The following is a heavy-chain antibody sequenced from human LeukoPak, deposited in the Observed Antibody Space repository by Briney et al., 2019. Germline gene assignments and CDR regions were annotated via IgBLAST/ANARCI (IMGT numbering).Heavy chain of an antibody. D-gene: IGHD2-15*01. V-gene: IGHV3-23*01. CDR3: AKSRYCSGRSCGLDY. Sequence: PGGSLRLSCAASGFTFSNYAMSWVRQAPGEGLKWVSSIGGSGGGTFYADSVKGRFTISRDNSKNTLYLQMNSLRAEDTAVYYCAKSRYCSGRSCGLDYWGQGTLVTVSS. CDR1: GFTFSNYA. J-gene: IGHJ4*02. CDR2: IGGSGGGT.